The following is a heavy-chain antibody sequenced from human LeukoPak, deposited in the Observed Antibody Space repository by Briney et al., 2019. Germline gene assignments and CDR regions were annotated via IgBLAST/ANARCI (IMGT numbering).Heavy chain of an antibody. CDR3: ARGFWYYGSRPYWYFDL. CDR1: GGTFSSYA. J-gene: IGHJ2*01. Sequence: SVKVSCKASGGTFSSYAISWVRQAPGQGLEWMGGIIPIFGTANYAQKFQGRVTITTDESTSTAYMELSSLRSEDTAVYYCARGFWYYGSRPYWYFDLWGRGTLVTVSS. D-gene: IGHD3-10*01. CDR2: IIPIFGTA. V-gene: IGHV1-69*05.